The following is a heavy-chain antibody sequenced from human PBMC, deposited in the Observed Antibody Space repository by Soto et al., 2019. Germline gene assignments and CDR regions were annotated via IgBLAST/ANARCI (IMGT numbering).Heavy chain of an antibody. CDR2: IIPILGIA. Sequence: QVQLVQSGAEVKKPGSSVKVSCKASGGTFSSYTISWVRQAPGQGLEWMGRIIPILGIAHYAKKSQGRVKITADKSTSTAYMELSSLRSEDTAVYYCASILWFGELSGMDVWGQGTTVTVSS. V-gene: IGHV1-69*02. CDR3: ASILWFGELSGMDV. D-gene: IGHD3-10*01. J-gene: IGHJ6*02. CDR1: GGTFSSYT.